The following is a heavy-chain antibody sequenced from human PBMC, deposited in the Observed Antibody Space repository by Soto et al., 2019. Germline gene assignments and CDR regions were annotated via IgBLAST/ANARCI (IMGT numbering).Heavy chain of an antibody. V-gene: IGHV1-2*04. CDR1: GYTFTGYY. J-gene: IGHJ3*02. CDR3: ARTILTGYYAHDAFDT. D-gene: IGHD3-9*01. Sequence: ASVKVSCKASGYTFTGYYMHWVRQAPGQGLEWMGWINPNSGGTNYAQKFQGWVTMTRDTSISTAYMELSRLRSDDTAVYYCARTILTGYYAHDAFDTWGQGTMVTVSS. CDR2: INPNSGGT.